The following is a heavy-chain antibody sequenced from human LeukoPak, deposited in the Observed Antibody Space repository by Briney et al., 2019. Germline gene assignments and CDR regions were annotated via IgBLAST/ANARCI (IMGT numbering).Heavy chain of an antibody. CDR2: IYTSGST. V-gene: IGHV4-61*02. D-gene: IGHD6-19*01. J-gene: IGHJ4*02. Sequence: SETLSLTCTVSGGSISSGSYYWSWIRQPAGKGLEWIGRIYTSGSTSYNPSLKSRVTISIDTSKNQFSLKLRSVSAADTAVYYCARSPLIPSGWLGFDYWGQGTLVTVSS. CDR3: ARSPLIPSGWLGFDY. CDR1: GGSISSGSYY.